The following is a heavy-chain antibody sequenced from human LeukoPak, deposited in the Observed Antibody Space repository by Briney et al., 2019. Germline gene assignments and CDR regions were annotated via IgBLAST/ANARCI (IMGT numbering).Heavy chain of an antibody. J-gene: IGHJ6*02. CDR3: ARGSVMTSDYYYDMDV. CDR2: INPSGGSR. CDR1: GYTFTRYY. D-gene: IGHD2-21*02. V-gene: IGHV1-46*01. Sequence: ASVKVSCKASGYTFTRYYMHWVRQAPGQGLGWMGIINPSGGSRTYAEQFQGRVTMTRDTSTSTGYMELSSIRSEDTAVYYCARGSVMTSDYYYDMDVWGQGTTVTVSS.